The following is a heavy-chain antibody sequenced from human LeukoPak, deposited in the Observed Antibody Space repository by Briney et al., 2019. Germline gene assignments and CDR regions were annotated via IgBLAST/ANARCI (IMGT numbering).Heavy chain of an antibody. CDR2: ISSSSNTI. Sequence: GGSLRLSCAASGFTFSDYYMSWIRQAPGKGLEWVSYISSSSNTIYYADSVKGRFTISRDNAKNSLYLQMNSLRGEDTGVYYCARDPTWEPYSFDYWGQGTLVTVSS. D-gene: IGHD1-14*01. CDR3: ARDPTWEPYSFDY. V-gene: IGHV3-11*04. CDR1: GFTFSDYY. J-gene: IGHJ4*02.